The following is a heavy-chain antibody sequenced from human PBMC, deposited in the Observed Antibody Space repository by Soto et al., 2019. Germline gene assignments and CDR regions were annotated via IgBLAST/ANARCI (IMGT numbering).Heavy chain of an antibody. CDR1: SFTFRSYW. CDR3: ARGRTAAGFDF. D-gene: IGHD6-13*01. Sequence: QPGGSLRLSCAASSFTFRSYWMHWVRQAPGNGLFCVSLIKSDVSTXXXADSVKCXXTSSRDKTNNTLYLQXNLLRTEETGVYYCARGRTAAGFDFWGQGTLVTVSS. CDR2: IKSDVSTX. V-gene: IGHV3-74*01. J-gene: IGHJ4*02.